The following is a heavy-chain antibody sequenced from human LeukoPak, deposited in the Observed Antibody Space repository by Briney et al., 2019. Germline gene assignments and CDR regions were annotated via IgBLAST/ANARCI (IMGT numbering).Heavy chain of an antibody. CDR1: GYTFTGYY. CDR3: ARDQGAGTDRFWMNYYYGMDV. D-gene: IGHD6-13*01. J-gene: IGHJ6*02. V-gene: IGHV1-2*02. CDR2: INPNSGGT. Sequence: ASVKVSRKASGYTFTGYYMHWVRQAPGQGLEWMGWINPNSGGTNYAQKFQGRVTMTRDTSISTAYMELSRLRSDDTAVYYCARDQGAGTDRFWMNYYYGMDVWGQGTTVTVSS.